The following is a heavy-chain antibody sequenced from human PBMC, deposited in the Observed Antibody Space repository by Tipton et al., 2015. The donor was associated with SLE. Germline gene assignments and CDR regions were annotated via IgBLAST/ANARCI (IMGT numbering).Heavy chain of an antibody. V-gene: IGHV4-39*01. D-gene: IGHD4-11*01. J-gene: IGHJ4*02. CDR1: GGSISSSSYY. CDR3: ARLFSNYPNFDY. CDR2: LYYSGST. Sequence: LRLSCTVSGGSISSSSYYWGWIRQPPGKGLEWIGSLYYSGSTYYNPSLKSRVTISVDTSKNQFSLKLSSVTAADTAVYYCARLFSNYPNFDYWGQGTLVTVSS.